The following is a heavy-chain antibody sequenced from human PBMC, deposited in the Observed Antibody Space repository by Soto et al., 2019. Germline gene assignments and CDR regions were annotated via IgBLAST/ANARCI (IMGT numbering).Heavy chain of an antibody. D-gene: IGHD3-10*01. CDR3: ARDYYGSGAPDHYGMDV. CDR1: GYTFTNYG. J-gene: IGHJ6*02. Sequence: QVQMVQSGAEVKKPGASVKVSCKASGYTFTNYGISWVRQAPGQGLEWLGWISTYTGNTDYAQKLQGRLTMTTDTSTNTADMELGSLRSYDTAVYYCARDYYGSGAPDHYGMDVWGQGTTVTVSS. CDR2: ISTYTGNT. V-gene: IGHV1-18*01.